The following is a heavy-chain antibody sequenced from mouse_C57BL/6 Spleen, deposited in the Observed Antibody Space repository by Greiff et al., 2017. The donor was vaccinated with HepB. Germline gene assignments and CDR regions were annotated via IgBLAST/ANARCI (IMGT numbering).Heavy chain of an antibody. D-gene: IGHD3-2*02. CDR1: GYTFTSYW. V-gene: IGHV1-55*01. CDR2: IYPGSGSH. J-gene: IGHJ3*01. CDR3: AREVAQATFAY. Sequence: QVQLQQSGPELVKPGASVSISCKAPGYTFTSYWITGVKQRPGQGLEWIGDIYPGSGSHNYNEKCKSKATLTIATSSGQTYMQLSSLASEASAVYYSAREVAQATFAYWGQGTLVTVSA.